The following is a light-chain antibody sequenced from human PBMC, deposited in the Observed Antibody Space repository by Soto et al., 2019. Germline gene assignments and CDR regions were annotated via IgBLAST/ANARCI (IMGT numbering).Light chain of an antibody. CDR1: QSVTSSF. J-gene: IGKJ5*01. CDR3: QQYGSLTIT. V-gene: IGKV3-20*01. Sequence: EIVLTQSPGILSLSPGERATLSCRXSQSVTSSFLAWYQQKPGQAPRLLIYGASSRATGIPDRFSGSGSGTDCTLTISRLEPEDVAVYYCQQYGSLTITLGQGTRLEI. CDR2: GAS.